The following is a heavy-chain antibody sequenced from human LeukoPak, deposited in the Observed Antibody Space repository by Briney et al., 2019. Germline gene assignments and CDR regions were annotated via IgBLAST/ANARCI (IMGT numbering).Heavy chain of an antibody. CDR3: AREAYDYVWGSYHDY. Sequence: PGGSLRLSCAASGFTFNDYAMYWVRQAPGKGLEWVTLISYDGYDKSYADSVRGRFTISRDNSRNTLYLQMDSLRSEDTAVYYCAREAYDYVWGSYHDYWGQGTLVTVSS. CDR1: GFTFNDYA. CDR2: ISYDGYDK. D-gene: IGHD3-16*02. J-gene: IGHJ4*02. V-gene: IGHV3-30-3*01.